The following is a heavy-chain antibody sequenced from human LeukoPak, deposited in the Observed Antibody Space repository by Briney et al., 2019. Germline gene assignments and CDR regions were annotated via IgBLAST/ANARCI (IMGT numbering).Heavy chain of an antibody. J-gene: IGHJ4*02. V-gene: IGHV1-69*13. CDR1: GGTFSSYA. D-gene: IGHD6-19*01. Sequence: SVKVSCKASGGTFSSYAISWVRQAPGQGLEWMGGIIPIFGAANYAQKFQGRVTITADESTSTAYMELSSLRSEDTAVYYCASSDSSGWYYFDYWGQGTLVTVSS. CDR2: IIPIFGAA. CDR3: ASSDSSGWYYFDY.